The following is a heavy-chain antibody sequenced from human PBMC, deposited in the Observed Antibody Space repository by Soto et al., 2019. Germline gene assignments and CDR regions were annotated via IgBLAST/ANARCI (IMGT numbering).Heavy chain of an antibody. D-gene: IGHD3-9*01. V-gene: IGHV4-59*01. Sequence: HSELLAIASPVSGCSIYSYYWSWIRQPPGKGLEWIGYIYYSGSTNYNPSLKSRVTTSVDTSKNQFSLKLSSVTAADTAVYYCARSIPYMFTGYDYGMDVWGQGTTVTLSS. CDR3: ARSIPYMFTGYDYGMDV. J-gene: IGHJ6*01. CDR2: IYYSGST. CDR1: GCSIYSYY.